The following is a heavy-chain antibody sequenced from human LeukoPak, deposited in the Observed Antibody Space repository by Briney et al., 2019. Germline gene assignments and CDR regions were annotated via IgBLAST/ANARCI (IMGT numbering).Heavy chain of an antibody. CDR3: ARDIYGGNWPNDY. J-gene: IGHJ4*02. V-gene: IGHV3-21*01. Sequence: GGSLRLSCEASALTFSTYNMNWVRQAPVKRLEWVSSITSSSTYVFYADSVKGRFTISRDNAKNSLYLQMNSLRAEDTAMYYCARDIYGGNWPNDYWGQGTLVTVSS. CDR2: ITSSSTYV. D-gene: IGHD4-23*01. CDR1: ALTFSTYN.